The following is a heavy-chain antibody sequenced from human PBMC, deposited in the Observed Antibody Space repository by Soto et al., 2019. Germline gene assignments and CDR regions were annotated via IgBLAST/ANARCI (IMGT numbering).Heavy chain of an antibody. Sequence: QVQLQESGPGLVKPSQTLSLTCTVSGGSISSGGYYWSWIRQHPGKGLEWIGYIYYSGSTYYNPSLKSRVTISVDTSKNQYSLKLSSVTAADTAVYYCARHQLRSKEANWFDPWGQGTLVTVSS. D-gene: IGHD3-3*01. CDR1: GGSISSGGYY. J-gene: IGHJ5*02. CDR2: IYYSGST. V-gene: IGHV4-31*03. CDR3: ARHQLRSKEANWFDP.